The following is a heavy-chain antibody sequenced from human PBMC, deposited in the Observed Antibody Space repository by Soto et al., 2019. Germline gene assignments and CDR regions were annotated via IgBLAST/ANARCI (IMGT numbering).Heavy chain of an antibody. J-gene: IGHJ4*02. CDR2: IYPGDSDT. CDR1: GYSFTSYW. CDR3: ARVRDTAMVYFDY. V-gene: IGHV5-51*01. D-gene: IGHD5-18*01. Sequence: GGSLKISCQGSGYSFTSYWIGWVRQMPGKGLEWMGIIYPGDSDTRYSPSFQGQVTISADKSISTAYLQWSSLKASDTAMYYCARVRDTAMVYFDYWGQGTLVTVSS.